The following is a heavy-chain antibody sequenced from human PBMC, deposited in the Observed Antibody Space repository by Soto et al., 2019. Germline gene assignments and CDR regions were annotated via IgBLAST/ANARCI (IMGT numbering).Heavy chain of an antibody. Sequence: QVQLVQSGAEVKKPGSSVKVSCKASGDTFSSYSITWVRQAPGQGLEWMGRIIPILDIANYAQKFQGRVTITADKSTSTAYMELSSLRSEDTAVYYCARSGEGAYYVDYWGQGTLVTVSS. J-gene: IGHJ4*02. CDR3: ARSGEGAYYVDY. V-gene: IGHV1-69*02. CDR1: GDTFSSYS. D-gene: IGHD3-16*01. CDR2: IIPILDIA.